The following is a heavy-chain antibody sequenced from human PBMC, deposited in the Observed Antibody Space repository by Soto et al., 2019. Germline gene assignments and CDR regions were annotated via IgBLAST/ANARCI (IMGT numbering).Heavy chain of an antibody. CDR3: AKDLPETYYYDSSGYRRLDY. D-gene: IGHD3-22*01. V-gene: IGHV3-23*01. J-gene: IGHJ4*02. Sequence: GGSLRLSCAASGFTFRSYALSWVLQPPGNVLERITAISGSGGSTYYAESVKGRYTISRDNSKNTLYLQMNSLRAEDTAVYFCAKDLPETYYYDSSGYRRLDYWGQGTLVTVSS. CDR2: ISGSGGST. CDR1: GFTFRSYA.